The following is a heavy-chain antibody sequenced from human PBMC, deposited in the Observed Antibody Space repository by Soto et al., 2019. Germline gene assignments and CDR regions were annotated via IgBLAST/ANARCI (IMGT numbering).Heavy chain of an antibody. CDR3: ARDLTAADY. CDR2: INPSGGST. D-gene: IGHD2-21*02. CDR1: GYTFTSYY. V-gene: IGHV1-46*01. J-gene: IGHJ4*02. Sequence: QVQLMQSGAEVKKPGASVTISCKASGYTFTSYYIHWVRQAPRQGLEWMAIINPSGGSTNYAQKFQGRVTGTMDTSTSTVNMELSSLSSEDTAVYYCARDLTAADYWGQGTLVTVSS.